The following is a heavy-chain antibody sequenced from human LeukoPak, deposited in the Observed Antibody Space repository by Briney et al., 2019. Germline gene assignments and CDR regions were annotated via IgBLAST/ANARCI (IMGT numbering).Heavy chain of an antibody. CDR3: AKGGSYYGIYFDY. D-gene: IGHD1-26*01. Sequence: SETLSLTCTVSGGSISSYYWSWIRQPPGKGLEWIGYIYYSGSTNYNPSLKSRVTISVDTSKNQFSLKLSSVTAADTAVYYCAKGGSYYGIYFDYRGQGTLVTVSS. CDR2: IYYSGST. J-gene: IGHJ4*02. V-gene: IGHV4-59*01. CDR1: GGSISSYY.